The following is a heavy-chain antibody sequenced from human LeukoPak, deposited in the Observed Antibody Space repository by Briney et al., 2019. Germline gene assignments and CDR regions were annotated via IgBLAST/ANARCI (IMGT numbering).Heavy chain of an antibody. CDR1: GGSITTYY. CDR2: IYHSGST. D-gene: IGHD2-2*02. J-gene: IGHJ4*02. Sequence: SETLSLTCTVSGGSITTYYWSWIRQPPGKGLEWIGYIYHSGSTNYNPSLKSRVTISVDTSKSQFSLKLTSVTAADTAVYYCARLYTTTFYFDYWGQGTLVTVSS. CDR3: ARLYTTTFYFDY. V-gene: IGHV4-59*01.